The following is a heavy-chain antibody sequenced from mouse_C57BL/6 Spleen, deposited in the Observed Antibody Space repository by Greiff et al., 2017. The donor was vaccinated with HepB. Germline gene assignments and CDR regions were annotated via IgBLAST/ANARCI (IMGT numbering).Heavy chain of an antibody. J-gene: IGHJ2*01. CDR3: ARSKTYGNLDY. CDR2: IYPSNGGT. Sequence: QVHVKQPGTELVKPGASVKLSCKASGYTFTSYWMHWVKQRPGQGLEWIGNIYPSNGGTNYNEKFKSKATLTVDKSSSTAYMQLSSLTSEDSAVYYCARSKTYGNLDYWGQGTTLTVSS. V-gene: IGHV1-53*01. CDR1: GYTFTSYW. D-gene: IGHD2-1*01.